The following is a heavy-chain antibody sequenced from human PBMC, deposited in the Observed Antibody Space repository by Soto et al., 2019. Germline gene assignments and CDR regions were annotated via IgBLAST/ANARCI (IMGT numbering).Heavy chain of an antibody. J-gene: IGHJ4*02. V-gene: IGHV4-59*12. Sequence: PSETLSLTCTVSGGSISDYYWSWIRQPPGKGLEWIGYFSYGGGTNNSPSLKSRATISGDTSKNQLSLNLSSVTAADTAVYYCARRYGGNFDYWGQGTLVTVSS. CDR3: ARRYGGNFDY. CDR2: FSYGGGT. CDR1: GGSISDYY. D-gene: IGHD1-26*01.